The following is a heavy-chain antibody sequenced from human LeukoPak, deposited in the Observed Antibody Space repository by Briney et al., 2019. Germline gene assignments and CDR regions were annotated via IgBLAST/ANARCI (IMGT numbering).Heavy chain of an antibody. Sequence: ASVKVSFKASGYTFTSYAMHWVRQAPGQRLEWMGWINAGNGNTKYSQKFQGRVTITRDTSASTAYMELSSLRSEDTAVYYCARDNVSGYYPLYYFDYWGQGTLVTVSS. V-gene: IGHV1-3*01. CDR1: GYTFTSYA. CDR3: ARDNVSGYYPLYYFDY. CDR2: INAGNGNT. J-gene: IGHJ4*02. D-gene: IGHD3-22*01.